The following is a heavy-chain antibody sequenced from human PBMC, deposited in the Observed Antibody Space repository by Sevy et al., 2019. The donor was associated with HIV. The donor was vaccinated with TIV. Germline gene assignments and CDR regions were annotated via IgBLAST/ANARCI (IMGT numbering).Heavy chain of an antibody. CDR3: ARAQRVLVPAAPNYYYYGMDV. V-gene: IGHV1-8*01. Sequence: ASVKVSCKASGYTFTSYDINWVRQATGQGLEWMGWMNPNSGNTGYAQKFRGRVTMTRNTSISTAYMELSSVRSEDTAVYYCARAQRVLVPAAPNYYYYGMDVWGQGTTVTVSS. J-gene: IGHJ6*02. D-gene: IGHD2-2*01. CDR2: MNPNSGNT. CDR1: GYTFTSYD.